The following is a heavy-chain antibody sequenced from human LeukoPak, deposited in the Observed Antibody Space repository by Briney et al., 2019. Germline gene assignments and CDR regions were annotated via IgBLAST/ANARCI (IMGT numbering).Heavy chain of an antibody. CDR2: TYYRSKWYN. CDR1: GDSVSSNSAA. Sequence: KPSQTLSLTCAISGDSVSSNSAAWNWIRQSPSRGLEWLGRTYYRSKWYNDYAVSVKSRITINPDTSNNQFSLQLNSVTPEDTAVYHCARAKVWWGPYYYYYSGMDVWGQGTTVTVSS. CDR3: ARAKVWWGPYYYYYSGMDV. D-gene: IGHD2-15*01. J-gene: IGHJ6*02. V-gene: IGHV6-1*01.